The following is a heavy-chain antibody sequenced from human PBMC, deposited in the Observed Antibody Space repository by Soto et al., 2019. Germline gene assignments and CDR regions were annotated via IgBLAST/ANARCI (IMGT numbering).Heavy chain of an antibody. D-gene: IGHD3-3*01. CDR1: CGSFSGYY. CDR3: ARRSYDFWSGYYKPHFDY. CDR2: INHSGST. Sequence: SETLSLTCAVYCGSFSGYYWSWIRQPPGKGLEWIGEINHSGSTNYNPSLKSRVTISVDTSKTQFSLKLSSVTAADTAVYYCARRSYDFWSGYYKPHFDYWGQGTLVTVSS. V-gene: IGHV4-34*01. J-gene: IGHJ4*02.